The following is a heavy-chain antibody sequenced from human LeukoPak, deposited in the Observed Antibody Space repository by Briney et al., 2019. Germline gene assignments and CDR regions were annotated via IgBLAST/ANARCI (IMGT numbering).Heavy chain of an antibody. J-gene: IGHJ3*02. CDR3: ARDVTTYVGDAFDI. Sequence: GGSLRLSCAASGFTFSSYSMNWVRQAPGKGLEWVSSISSSSYIYYADSVKGRFTISRDNAKNSLYLQMNSLRAEDTAVYYCARDVTTYVGDAFDIWGQGTMVTVSS. CDR2: ISSSSYI. V-gene: IGHV3-21*01. D-gene: IGHD4-17*01. CDR1: GFTFSSYS.